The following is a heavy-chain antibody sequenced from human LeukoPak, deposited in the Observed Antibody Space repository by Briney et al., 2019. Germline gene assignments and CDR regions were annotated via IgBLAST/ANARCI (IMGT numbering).Heavy chain of an antibody. CDR1: GGSISSGDYY. Sequence: SETLSLTCTVSGGSISSGDYYWSWIRQPPGKGLEWIAYMYYSGSTYYNPSLKSRVIMSADTSKNQLSLKLSSVTAADTAVYYCTRPYYYDSRIDPWGQGILVTVSS. CDR2: MYYSGST. V-gene: IGHV4-30-4*01. CDR3: TRPYYYDSRIDP. D-gene: IGHD3-22*01. J-gene: IGHJ5*02.